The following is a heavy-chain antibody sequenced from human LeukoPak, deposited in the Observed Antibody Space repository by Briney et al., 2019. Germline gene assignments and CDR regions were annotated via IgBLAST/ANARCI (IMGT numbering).Heavy chain of an antibody. V-gene: IGHV3-21*01. D-gene: IGHD6-13*01. CDR3: ASVAAAGTIADAFDI. CDR1: GFTFNSYT. Sequence: PGGSLRLSCAASGFTFNSYTMNWVRQTPGKGLEWVSSISSGSNYIYYADSVKGRFTISRDNAKNSLYLQMNSLRAEDTAVYYCASVAAAGTIADAFDIWGQGTMVTVSS. J-gene: IGHJ3*02. CDR2: ISSGSNYI.